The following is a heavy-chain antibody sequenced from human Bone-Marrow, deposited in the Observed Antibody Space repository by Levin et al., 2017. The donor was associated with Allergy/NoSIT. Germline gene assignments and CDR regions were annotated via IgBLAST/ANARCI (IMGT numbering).Heavy chain of an antibody. CDR2: INWDAGSA. V-gene: IGHV3-20*04. Sequence: GGSLRLSCTVSGFPFDDYGMNWVRQTPGMGLEWVAGINWDAGSADYLDSVRGRFTISRANAKNSLFLQMNSLRAEDTALYYCVRGRSTDYYFDYWGQGTLVTVSS. J-gene: IGHJ4*02. CDR1: GFPFDDYG. CDR3: VRGRSTDYYFDY.